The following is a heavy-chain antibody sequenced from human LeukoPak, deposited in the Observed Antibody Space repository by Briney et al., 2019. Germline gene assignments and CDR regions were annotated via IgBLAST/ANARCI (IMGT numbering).Heavy chain of an antibody. D-gene: IGHD5-24*01. J-gene: IGHJ4*02. Sequence: GASVKVSCKASGYTFTGYYIHWVRQAPGQGLEWMGWINSNSGGTNYAQKFQGRVTMTRDTSISTAYMELSRLRSDDTAVYYCARDRGRDGYNHFDYWGQGTLVTVSS. CDR1: GYTFTGYY. CDR3: ARDRGRDGYNHFDY. CDR2: INSNSGGT. V-gene: IGHV1-2*02.